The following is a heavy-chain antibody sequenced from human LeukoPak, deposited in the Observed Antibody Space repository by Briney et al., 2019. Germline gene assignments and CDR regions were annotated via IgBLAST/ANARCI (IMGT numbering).Heavy chain of an antibody. J-gene: IGHJ4*02. CDR1: GFTFSTYA. D-gene: IGHD3-10*01. Sequence: AGTSLRLSCVASGFTFSTYAIHWVRQAPGKGLEWVAVVSKDGNTKYYADSVKGRFTSSRDNSRNTLYLQMHSLRAEDTAIYYCAKDRFGDYYFDYWGQGTLVTVSS. V-gene: IGHV3-30*04. CDR2: VSKDGNTK. CDR3: AKDRFGDYYFDY.